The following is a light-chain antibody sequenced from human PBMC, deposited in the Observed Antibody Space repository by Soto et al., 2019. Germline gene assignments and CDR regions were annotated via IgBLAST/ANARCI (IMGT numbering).Light chain of an antibody. CDR3: CSYAGRSNWV. V-gene: IGLV2-23*02. CDR1: SSDVGNYNF. J-gene: IGLJ3*02. CDR2: EVT. Sequence: QSALTQPASVSGSLGQSITISCTGSSSDVGNYNFVSWYQQLPGKAPKVLIYEVTKWPSGVSNRFFGSKSGNTASLTISGLQAEDEAAYFCCSYAGRSNWVFGGGTKLTVL.